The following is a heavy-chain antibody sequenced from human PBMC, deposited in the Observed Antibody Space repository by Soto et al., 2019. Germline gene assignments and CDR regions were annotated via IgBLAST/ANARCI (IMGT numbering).Heavy chain of an antibody. J-gene: IGHJ4*02. CDR2: TYFYDGTT. Sequence: QVQPRESGPGLVKPSETLSLTCTVSGDSLGGYYWSWIRQTPGKGLEWIGYTYFYDGTTKYNPSLKSRLSLSVDKSKRQFSLRLSSVTAADTAVYYCARHLWSSGYYLVFDSWGQGTLVTVSS. V-gene: IGHV4-59*08. D-gene: IGHD6-19*01. CDR3: ARHLWSSGYYLVFDS. CDR1: GDSLGGYY.